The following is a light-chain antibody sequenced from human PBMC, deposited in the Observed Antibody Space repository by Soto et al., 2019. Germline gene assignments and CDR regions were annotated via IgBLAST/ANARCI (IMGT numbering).Light chain of an antibody. J-gene: IGLJ1*01. V-gene: IGLV2-14*01. Sequence: QSALTQPASVSGSPGQSITISCTGTSSDVGAYNYVSWYQQYPGKAPKLMIYDVSNRPSGVSDRFSGSKSGNTASLTISGLQAEDEADYDYNSFTSTTSTTPYVFGTGTKLTVL. CDR2: DVS. CDR3: NSFTSTTSTTPYV. CDR1: SSDVGAYNY.